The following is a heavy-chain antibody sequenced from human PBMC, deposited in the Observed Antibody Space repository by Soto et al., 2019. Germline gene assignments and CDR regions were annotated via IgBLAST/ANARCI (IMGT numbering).Heavy chain of an antibody. Sequence: GGSLRLSCAASGFTFSSYGMHWVRQAPGKGLEWVAVIWYDRSNKYYADSVKGRFTISRDNSKNTLYLQMNSLRAENRAGYYCARETELTTVTTPGYYYYMDVWGKGTTVTVSS. CDR1: GFTFSSYG. CDR3: ARETELTTVTTPGYYYYMDV. CDR2: IWYDRSNK. D-gene: IGHD4-4*01. J-gene: IGHJ6*03. V-gene: IGHV3-33*01.